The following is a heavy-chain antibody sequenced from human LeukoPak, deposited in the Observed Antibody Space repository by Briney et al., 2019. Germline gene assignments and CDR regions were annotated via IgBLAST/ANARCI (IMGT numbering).Heavy chain of an antibody. D-gene: IGHD3-3*02. CDR2: IYDGDT. CDR3: ARLGLSLSAGIDY. V-gene: IGHV5-51*01. Sequence: GESLKISCKGSGTSFTNYWIAWVRQMPGKGLECMGIIYDGDTRYSPSFQGQVTISADKSISTAYLQWSSLKASDTAIYYCARLGLSLSAGIDYWGQGTLVTVSS. J-gene: IGHJ4*02. CDR1: GTSFTNYW.